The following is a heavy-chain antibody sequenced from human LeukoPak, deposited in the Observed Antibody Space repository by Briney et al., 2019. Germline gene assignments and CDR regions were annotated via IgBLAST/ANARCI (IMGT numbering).Heavy chain of an antibody. CDR2: ISGSGGST. CDR1: GFTFSSYA. V-gene: IGHV3-23*01. J-gene: IGHJ4*02. Sequence: GGSLRLSCAASGFTFSSYAMSWVRQAPGKGLEWVSAISGSGGSTYYADSVKGRFTISRDNSKNTLYLQMNNLRAEDTAVYYCAKDPLYYYDMIDYWGQGTLVTVSS. CDR3: AKDPLYYYDMIDY. D-gene: IGHD3-22*01.